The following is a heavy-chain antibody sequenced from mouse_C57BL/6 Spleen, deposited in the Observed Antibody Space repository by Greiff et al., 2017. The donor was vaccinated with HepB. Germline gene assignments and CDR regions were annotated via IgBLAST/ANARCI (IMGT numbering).Heavy chain of an antibody. V-gene: IGHV5-16*01. CDR1: GFTFSDYY. CDR2: INYDGSST. CDR3: ARDSGYWYFDV. Sequence: EVQVVESEGGLVQPGRSMKLSCTASGFTFSDYYMAWVRQVPEKGLEWVANINYDGSSTYYLDSLKSRFIISRDNAKNILYLQMSSLKSEDTATYYCARDSGYWYFDVWGTGTTVTVSS. J-gene: IGHJ1*03.